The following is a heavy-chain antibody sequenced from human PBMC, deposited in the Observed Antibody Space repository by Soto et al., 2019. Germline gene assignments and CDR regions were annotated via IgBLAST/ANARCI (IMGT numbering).Heavy chain of an antibody. CDR3: ARTSRYKYDSSEGNLEL. J-gene: IGHJ4*02. CDR2: MYHTGST. D-gene: IGHD3-22*01. CDR1: GVSISSNNW. Sequence: QVQLQESGPGLVKPSGTLSVTCAVSGVSISSNNWWSWVRQPPGKGLEWIGEMYHTGSTNYNPSLKSRVTISVDKSKNHFSLELNSVTAADTAVYYCARTSRYKYDSSEGNLELWGQGTLVTVSS. V-gene: IGHV4-4*02.